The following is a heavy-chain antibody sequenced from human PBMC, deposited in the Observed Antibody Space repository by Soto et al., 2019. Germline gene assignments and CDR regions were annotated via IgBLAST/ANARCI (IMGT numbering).Heavy chain of an antibody. Sequence: EVQFVESGGGLVKPGGSLRLSCAASGFTLSSHTVYWVRQAPGKGLEWVSSMSSSGHYIYYAESVKGRFTISRDNAKDSVFLQMNSLRAEDTAVYYCAKELHDDAMDVWGRGTTVTVSS. D-gene: IGHD1-1*01. CDR2: MSSSGHYI. CDR3: AKELHDDAMDV. V-gene: IGHV3-21*02. J-gene: IGHJ6*02. CDR1: GFTLSSHT.